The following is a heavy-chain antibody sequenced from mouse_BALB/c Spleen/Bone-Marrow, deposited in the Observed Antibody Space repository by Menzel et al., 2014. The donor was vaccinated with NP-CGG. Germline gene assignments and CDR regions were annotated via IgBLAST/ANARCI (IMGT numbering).Heavy chain of an antibody. CDR2: INPYNDGT. CDR3: AREGGLRREDYYAMDY. D-gene: IGHD2-4*01. CDR1: GYTFSAYI. Sequence: VQLQQSGPELVKPGASVKMSCKAPGYTFSAYIMHWVQQKPGQGLEWIGYINPYNDGTKYNEKFKGKATLTSDKSSSTAYMELSSLTSEDSAVYYCAREGGLRREDYYAMDYWGQGTSVTVSS. V-gene: IGHV1-14*01. J-gene: IGHJ4*01.